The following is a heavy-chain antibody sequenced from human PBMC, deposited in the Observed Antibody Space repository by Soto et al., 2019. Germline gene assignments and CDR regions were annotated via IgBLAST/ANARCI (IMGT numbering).Heavy chain of an antibody. J-gene: IGHJ6*02. CDR1: GYTFTNYG. Sequence: QVQLVQSGTEVKKPGASVKVSCKASGYTFTNYGITWVRQATGQGLEWMGWMNPISGNTGYAQKFQGRVIMTRNTSISTAYMELRSLTSEDTALYYCARSAGVRSVFPAVWGQGTTVIVSS. D-gene: IGHD2-21*01. CDR2: MNPISGNT. V-gene: IGHV1-8*01. CDR3: ARSAGVRSVFPAV.